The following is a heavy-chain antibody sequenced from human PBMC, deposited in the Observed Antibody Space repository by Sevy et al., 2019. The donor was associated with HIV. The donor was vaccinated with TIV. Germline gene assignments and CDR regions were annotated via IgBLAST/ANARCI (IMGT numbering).Heavy chain of an antibody. D-gene: IGHD1-1*01. CDR1: GFTFSSYG. V-gene: IGHV3-33*01. CDR3: AREGTSKAVRARSHYYYYYGMDV. Sequence: GGSLRLSCAASGFTFSSYGMHWVRQAPGKGLEWVAVIWNDGSNKYYADSVKGRFTISRDNSKNTLYLQMNSLRAEDTAVYYCAREGTSKAVRARSHYYYYYGMDVWGQGTTVTVSS. J-gene: IGHJ6*02. CDR2: IWNDGSNK.